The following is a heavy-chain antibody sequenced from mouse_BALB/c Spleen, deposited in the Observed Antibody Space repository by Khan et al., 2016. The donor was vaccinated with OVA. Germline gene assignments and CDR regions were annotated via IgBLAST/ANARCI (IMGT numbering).Heavy chain of an antibody. Sequence: QVQLKQSGAELVRPGVSVKISCKGSGYTFTDFTMHWVKQSPAKSLEWIGVVNTYYGDATYNQKFKGKATMTVDKSSTTAYMELARLTSEDSAIFYCARGGGGDRFAYWGQGTLATVSA. CDR1: GYTFTDFT. CDR3: ARGGGGDRFAY. V-gene: IGHV1S137*01. CDR2: VNTYYGDA. J-gene: IGHJ3*01.